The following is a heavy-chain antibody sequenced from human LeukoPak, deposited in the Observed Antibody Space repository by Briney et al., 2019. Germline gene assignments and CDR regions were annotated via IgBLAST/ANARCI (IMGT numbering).Heavy chain of an antibody. J-gene: IGHJ4*02. Sequence: ASVKVSCKPSGYTFTSYYMYWVRQAPGQGLEWMGIINPSLGTTIYAQSFQGRVTMTRDTSTSTVYMTLGSLRSEDTAVYYCARGPYSSSWYQDYWGQGTLVTVSS. CDR2: INPSLGTT. V-gene: IGHV1-46*01. CDR3: ARGPYSSSWYQDY. CDR1: GYTFTSYY. D-gene: IGHD6-13*01.